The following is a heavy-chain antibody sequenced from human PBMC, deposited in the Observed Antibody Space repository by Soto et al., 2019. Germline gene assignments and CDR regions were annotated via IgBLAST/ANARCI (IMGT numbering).Heavy chain of an antibody. CDR1: AYTFTNYA. D-gene: IGHD2-15*01. V-gene: IGHV1-18*01. J-gene: IGHJ4*02. CDR3: ATGPLGYCSGGSCYSDS. CDR2: ISGDNGNT. Sequence: QVQLVQSGAEVKKPGASVRVSCQTSAYTFTNYAVSWVRQAPGQGLEWMGWISGDNGNTIYAQKFQGRVTMTTDTSTRKAYMELRSLRSDDTAVYYCATGPLGYCSGGSCYSDSWGQGTRVTVSS.